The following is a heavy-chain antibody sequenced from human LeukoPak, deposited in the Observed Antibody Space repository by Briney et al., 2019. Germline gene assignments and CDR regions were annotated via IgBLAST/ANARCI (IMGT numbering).Heavy chain of an antibody. D-gene: IGHD1-26*01. CDR2: IQFDESNR. CDR3: ARDLRGSYSFDY. J-gene: IGHJ4*02. Sequence: GGSLRLSCAASGFIFNSFGMHWVRQAPGKGLEWVTFIQFDESNRYYADSVKGRFTISRDNSNNTLYLQMDSLRPEDTAVYYCARDLRGSYSFDYWGQGTLVTVSS. V-gene: IGHV3-30*02. CDR1: GFIFNSFG.